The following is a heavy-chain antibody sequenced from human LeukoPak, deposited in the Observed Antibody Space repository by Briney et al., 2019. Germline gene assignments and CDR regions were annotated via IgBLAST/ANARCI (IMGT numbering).Heavy chain of an antibody. V-gene: IGHV1-18*01. CDR2: ISAYNGNT. Sequence: GASVQVSCQASGYTFTSYGISWVRPAPGQGLEWMGWISAYNGNTNYAQKLQGRVTMTTDTSTSTAYMELRSLRSDDTAVYYCARQSGYSSSWYRPYYFDYWGQGTLVTVSS. D-gene: IGHD6-13*01. CDR1: GYTFTSYG. CDR3: ARQSGYSSSWYRPYYFDY. J-gene: IGHJ4*02.